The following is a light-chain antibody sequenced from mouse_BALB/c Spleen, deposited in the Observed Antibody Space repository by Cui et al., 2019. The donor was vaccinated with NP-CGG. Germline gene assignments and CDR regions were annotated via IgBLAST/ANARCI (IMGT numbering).Light chain of an antibody. Sequence: AVVTPESARTTSPGETVTLTCRSSTGAVTTSNYANWVQEKPDHLFTGLIGGTNNRAPGVPARFSGSLIGDKAALTITGAQTEDEAMYFCALWYSNHWVFGGGTKLTVL. CDR3: ALWYSNHWV. CDR2: GTN. V-gene: IGLV1*01. CDR1: TGAVTTSNY. J-gene: IGLJ1*01.